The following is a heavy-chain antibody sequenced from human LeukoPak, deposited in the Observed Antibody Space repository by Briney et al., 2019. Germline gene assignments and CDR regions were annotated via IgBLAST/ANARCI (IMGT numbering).Heavy chain of an antibody. D-gene: IGHD6-13*01. CDR3: ARTGAAAMHFDY. Sequence: PSETLSLTCTVSGGSISSGDYYWSWIRQPPGKGLEWIGYIYYSGSTYYNPSLKSRVTISVDTSKNQFSLKLSSVTAADTAVYYCARTGAAAMHFDYWGQGTLVTVSS. CDR2: IYYSGST. V-gene: IGHV4-30-4*02. J-gene: IGHJ4*02. CDR1: GGSISSGDYY.